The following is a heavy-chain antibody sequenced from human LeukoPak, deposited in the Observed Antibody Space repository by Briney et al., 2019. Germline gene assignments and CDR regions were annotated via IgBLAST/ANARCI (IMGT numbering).Heavy chain of an antibody. CDR1: GGYISSYY. J-gene: IGHJ6*04. V-gene: IGHV4-59*01. CDR2: IYYSGST. D-gene: IGHD1-1*01. Sequence: SETLSLTCTVCGGYISSYYWSWNRQPPGKGLEWIGYIYYSGSTNYNPSLKSRVTISVDTSKNQFSLKLSSVTAADTAVYYCARDDPRTTNYGMDVWGKGTTFTVSS. CDR3: ARDDPRTTNYGMDV.